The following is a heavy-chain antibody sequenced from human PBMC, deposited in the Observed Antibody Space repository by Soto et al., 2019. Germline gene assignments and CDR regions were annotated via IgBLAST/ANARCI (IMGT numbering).Heavy chain of an antibody. CDR3: ARELNTRVWYYDFWSGKNEGSWFDP. CDR1: GGTFSSYT. CDR2: VNGGNGNT. D-gene: IGHD3-3*01. Sequence: ASVKVSCKASGGTFSSYTISWVRQAPGQRLEWMGWVNGGNGNTEYSLKFQGRVTMTRDTSASTAYMELRSLRSDDTAVYYCARELNTRVWYYDFWSGKNEGSWFDPWGQGTLVTVSS. J-gene: IGHJ5*02. V-gene: IGHV1-3*01.